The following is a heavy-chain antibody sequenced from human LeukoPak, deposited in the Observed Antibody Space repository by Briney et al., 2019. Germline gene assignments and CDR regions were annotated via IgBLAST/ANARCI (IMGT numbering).Heavy chain of an antibody. CDR2: ISPILGTA. D-gene: IGHD4-17*01. V-gene: IGHV1-69*13. CDR3: ARLPDYGDYGDDY. CDR1: GGTFSSYA. J-gene: IGHJ4*02. Sequence: SVKVSCKASGGTFSSYAISWVRQAPGQGLEWMGGISPILGTANYAQKFQGRVTITADESTSTDYMELSRLRSEDTAVYYCARLPDYGDYGDDYWGPGTLVSVSS.